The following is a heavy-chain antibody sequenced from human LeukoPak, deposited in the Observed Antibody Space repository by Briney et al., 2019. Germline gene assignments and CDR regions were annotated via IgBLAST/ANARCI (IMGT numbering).Heavy chain of an antibody. CDR2: INPNSGGT. CDR1: GYTFTGYY. D-gene: IGHD3-10*01. V-gene: IGHV1-2*02. CDR3: ARDSGSGSYSPTYYYYYMDV. Sequence: ASVKVSCKASGYTFTGYYMHWVRQAPGQGLEWMGWINPNSGGTNYAQKFQGRVTMTRDTSISTAYMEPSRLRSDDTAVYYCARDSGSGSYSPTYYYYYMDVWGKGTTVTVSS. J-gene: IGHJ6*03.